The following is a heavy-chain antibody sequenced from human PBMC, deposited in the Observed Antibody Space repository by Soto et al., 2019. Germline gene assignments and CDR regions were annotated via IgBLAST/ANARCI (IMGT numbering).Heavy chain of an antibody. CDR2: INAGNGNT. V-gene: IGHV1-3*01. CDR1: GYTFTSYA. D-gene: IGHD4-17*01. CDR3: ARSLTTVTSPYYYYYYMDV. Sequence: GASVKVSCKASGYTFTSYAMHWVRQAPGQRLEWMGWINAGNGNTKYSQKFQGRVTITRDTSASTAYMELSSLRSEDTAVYYCARSLTTVTSPYYYYYYMDVRGKGTTVTVSS. J-gene: IGHJ6*03.